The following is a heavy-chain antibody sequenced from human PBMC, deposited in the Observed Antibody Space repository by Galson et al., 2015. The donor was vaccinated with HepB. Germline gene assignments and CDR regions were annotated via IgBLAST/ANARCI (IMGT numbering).Heavy chain of an antibody. J-gene: IGHJ6*03. V-gene: IGHV1-8*01. CDR3: VRDGGYSYGHYYMAV. Sequence: SVKVSCKASGYTFTTYDINWVRQATGQGLEWMGWMNPNSGDTGYVQKFQGRVTMNRNTSTSTAYMELSSLRSEDTAVYYCVRDGGYSYGHYYMAVWGKGTTVTVSS. D-gene: IGHD5-18*01. CDR2: MNPNSGDT. CDR1: GYTFTTYD.